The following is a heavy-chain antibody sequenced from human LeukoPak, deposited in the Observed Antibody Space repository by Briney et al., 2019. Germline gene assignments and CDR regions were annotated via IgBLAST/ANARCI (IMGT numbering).Heavy chain of an antibody. Sequence: GGSLRLSCAASGFTFSDYYMSWIRQPPGKGLEWVSYISSSGSFIYYADSVKGRFTISRDNAKNSLYLHMNSLSADDTAVYYCASIWFGEFHWGQGTLVTVSS. V-gene: IGHV3-11*04. CDR2: ISSSGSFI. CDR1: GFTFSDYY. D-gene: IGHD3-10*01. J-gene: IGHJ4*02. CDR3: ASIWFGEFH.